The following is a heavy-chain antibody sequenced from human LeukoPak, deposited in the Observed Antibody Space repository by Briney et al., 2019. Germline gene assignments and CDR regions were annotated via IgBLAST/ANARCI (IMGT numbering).Heavy chain of an antibody. V-gene: IGHV4-59*11. D-gene: IGHD5-18*01. CDR2: IYYSGST. Sequence: PSETLSLTCTVSGGSISSHYWSWIRQPPGKGPEWIGYIYYSGSTNYNPSLKSRVTISVDTSKNQFSLKLSSVTTADTAVYYCARMYSYGYDELDYWGQGTLVTVSS. J-gene: IGHJ4*02. CDR3: ARMYSYGYDELDY. CDR1: GGSISSHY.